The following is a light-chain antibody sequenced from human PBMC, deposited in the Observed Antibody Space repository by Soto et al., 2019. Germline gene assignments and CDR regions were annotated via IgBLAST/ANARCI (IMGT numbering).Light chain of an antibody. CDR3: QQRSNWPWT. J-gene: IGKJ1*01. Sequence: ESVLTQSTAPLSLSPGERATLSCRASQSLSSYLAWYQQKPGQAPRLLIYDASNRATGIPARFSGSGSGTDFTLTISRLEPEDFAVYYCQQRSNWPWTFGQGTKVDIK. CDR2: DAS. CDR1: QSLSSY. V-gene: IGKV3-11*01.